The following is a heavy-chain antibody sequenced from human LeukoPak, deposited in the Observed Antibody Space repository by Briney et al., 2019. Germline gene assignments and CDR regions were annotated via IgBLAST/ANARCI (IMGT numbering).Heavy chain of an antibody. V-gene: IGHV3-66*02. J-gene: IGHJ4*02. CDR2: IYSGGST. CDR3: ARDAAYTSMVNY. D-gene: IGHD5-18*01. Sequence: GGSLRLSCAVSGFSVSSNYMSWVRQAPGKGLEWVSVIYSGGSTYYADSEKGRFTISRDNSKNTLYLQMNSLRPEDTAVYYCARDAAYTSMVNYWGQGTLVTVSS. CDR1: GFSVSSNY.